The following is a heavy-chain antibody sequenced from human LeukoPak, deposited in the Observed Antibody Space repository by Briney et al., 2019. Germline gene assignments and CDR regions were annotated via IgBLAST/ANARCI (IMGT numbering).Heavy chain of an antibody. D-gene: IGHD3-10*01. CDR2: ISYDGSIN. J-gene: IGHJ4*02. V-gene: IGHV3-30*04. Sequence: GGSLRLSCAASGFTFSSYAMHWVRQAPGKGLEWVALISYDGSINDYADSVKGRFTISRDNSKNTLYLQMNSLRADDTAMYYCASQSFGELAYWGQGTLVTVSS. CDR1: GFTFSSYA. CDR3: ASQSFGELAY.